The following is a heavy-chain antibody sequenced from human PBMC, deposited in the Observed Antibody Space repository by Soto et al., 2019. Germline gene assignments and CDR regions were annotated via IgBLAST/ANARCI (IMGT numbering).Heavy chain of an antibody. CDR3: ARGPPYRTNWFDP. V-gene: IGHV4-34*01. Sequence: SETLSLTCAVYGGSFSGYYWSWIRQPPGKGLEWIGEINHSGSTNYNPSLKSRVTISVDTSKNQFSLKLSSVTAADTAVYYCARGPPYRTNWFDPWGQGTLVTVS. J-gene: IGHJ5*02. CDR2: INHSGST. CDR1: GGSFSGYY.